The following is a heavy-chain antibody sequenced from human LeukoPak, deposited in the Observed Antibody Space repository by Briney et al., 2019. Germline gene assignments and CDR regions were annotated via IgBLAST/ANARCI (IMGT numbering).Heavy chain of an antibody. CDR1: VYTFTGYY. Sequence: ASVTVSFKSSVYTFTGYYMHWVRQAPGQGLEGMGWINPNSGGTNYAQKFQGRVTMTRDTSISTAYMELSRLRSDDTAVYYCARAATMPRWGQGTLVTVSS. D-gene: IGHD2-2*01. V-gene: IGHV1-2*02. CDR2: INPNSGGT. J-gene: IGHJ4*02. CDR3: ARAATMPR.